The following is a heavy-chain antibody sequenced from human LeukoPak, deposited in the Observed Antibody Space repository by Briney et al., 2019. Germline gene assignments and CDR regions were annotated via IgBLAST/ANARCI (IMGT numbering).Heavy chain of an antibody. J-gene: IGHJ4*02. V-gene: IGHV3-74*01. CDR1: GFTFSSSW. Sequence: GGSLRLSCAASGFTFSSSWMHWVRQAPGKGLVRVSRMNGDGSSTNYADSVKGRFTISGDNAKNTVYLQMNSLRVEDTAVYYCASPRSGGYFDYWGQGTLVTVSS. D-gene: IGHD3-10*01. CDR2: MNGDGSST. CDR3: ASPRSGGYFDY.